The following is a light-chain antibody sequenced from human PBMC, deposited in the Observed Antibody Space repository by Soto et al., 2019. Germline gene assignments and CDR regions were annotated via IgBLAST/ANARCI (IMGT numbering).Light chain of an antibody. V-gene: IGKV3-20*01. J-gene: IGKJ1*01. CDR1: QSVSSSY. Sequence: EIVLTQSPGTLSLSPGERATLSCRASQSVSSSYLAWYQQKPGQAPRLLIYGASSRATGIPDRFSGNGSGTDFTLTISRLEPEDFAVYYCQQYGSSPEWTFGQGTKV. CDR2: GAS. CDR3: QQYGSSPEWT.